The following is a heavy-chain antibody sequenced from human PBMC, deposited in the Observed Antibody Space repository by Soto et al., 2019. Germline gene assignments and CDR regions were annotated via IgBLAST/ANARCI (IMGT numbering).Heavy chain of an antibody. V-gene: IGHV4-31*03. J-gene: IGHJ4*02. CDR3: ARDAIVASTSYYFDY. CDR1: GGSISSGGYY. CDR2: IYYSGST. Sequence: SETLSLTCTVSGGSISSGGYYWSWIRQHPGKGLEWIGYIYYSGSTYYNPSLKSRVTISVDTSKNQFSLKLSSVTAADTAVYYCARDAIVASTSYYFDYWGQGTLVTVSS. D-gene: IGHD5-12*01.